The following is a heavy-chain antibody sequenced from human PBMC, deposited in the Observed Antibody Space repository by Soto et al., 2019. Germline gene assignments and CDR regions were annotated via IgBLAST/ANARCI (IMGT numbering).Heavy chain of an antibody. CDR1: GFSLSTSGVG. V-gene: IGHV2-5*02. Sequence: QITLKESGPTLVKPTQTLTLTCTFSGFSLSTSGVGVGWIRQPPGKALEWLALIYWDDDKRYSLSLKSRLTITKETSKNQVVLTMTNMDPVDTATYYCAHSTLYYDFWSGGRAYFDYWGQGTLVTVSS. J-gene: IGHJ4*02. CDR2: IYWDDDK. D-gene: IGHD3-3*01. CDR3: AHSTLYYDFWSGGRAYFDY.